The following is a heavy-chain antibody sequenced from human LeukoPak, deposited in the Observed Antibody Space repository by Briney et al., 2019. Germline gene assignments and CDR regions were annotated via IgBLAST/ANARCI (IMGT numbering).Heavy chain of an antibody. J-gene: IGHJ4*02. CDR3: ARHTTSVAATNY. CDR2: IYPGDSDT. CDR1: GYSFTSYW. Sequence: GDSLKISCKGSGYSFTSYWIGWVRQMPGKGLEWMGIIYPGDSDTRYSPSFQGQVTISADKSINTAYLQWSSLKASDTAIYYCARHTTSVAATNYWGQGTLVTVSS. D-gene: IGHD6-19*01. V-gene: IGHV5-51*01.